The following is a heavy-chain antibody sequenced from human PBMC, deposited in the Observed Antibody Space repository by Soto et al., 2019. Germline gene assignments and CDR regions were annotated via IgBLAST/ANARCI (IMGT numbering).Heavy chain of an antibody. D-gene: IGHD3-10*01. Sequence: EVQLVESGGGLVQPGGSLRLSCAASGFPFSSYWMSWVRQAPGKGLEWVATIKQDGTETYYLDSVKGRFTISRDNAKTSLYLQMNGLRVEDTAVYYCASYSYVSGSRSFYSWGQGPLVTVSS. CDR3: ASYSYVSGSRSFYS. V-gene: IGHV3-7*05. J-gene: IGHJ4*02. CDR1: GFPFSSYW. CDR2: IKQDGTET.